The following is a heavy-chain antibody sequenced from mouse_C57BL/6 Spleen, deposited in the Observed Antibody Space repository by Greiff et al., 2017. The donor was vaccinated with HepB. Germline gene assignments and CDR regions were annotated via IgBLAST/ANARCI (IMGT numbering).Heavy chain of an antibody. CDR3: ARRTVGGYFDY. Sequence: VKLMESGPELVKPGASVKISCKASGYAFSSSWMNWVKQRPGKGLEWIGRIYPGDGDTNYNGKFKGKATLTADKSSSTAYMQLSSLTSEDSAVYFCARRTVGGYFDYWGQGTTHTVSS. CDR1: GYAFSSSW. V-gene: IGHV1-82*01. CDR2: IYPGDGDT. J-gene: IGHJ2*01. D-gene: IGHD1-1*01.